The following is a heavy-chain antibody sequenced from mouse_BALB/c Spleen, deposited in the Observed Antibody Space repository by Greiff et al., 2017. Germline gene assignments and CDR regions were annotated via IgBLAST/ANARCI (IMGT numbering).Heavy chain of an antibody. Sequence: QVQLQQSGAELARPGASVKMSCKASGYTFTSYTMHWVKQRPGQGLEWIGYINPSSGYTNYNQKFKDKATLTADKSSSTAYMQLSSLTSEDSAVYYCARSDRDNGDYYAMGYRGEGKSGTVSS. J-gene: IGHJ4*01. CDR1: GYTFTSYT. D-gene: IGHD1-1*01. V-gene: IGHV1-4*01. CDR3: ARSDRDNGDYYAMGY. CDR2: INPSSGYT.